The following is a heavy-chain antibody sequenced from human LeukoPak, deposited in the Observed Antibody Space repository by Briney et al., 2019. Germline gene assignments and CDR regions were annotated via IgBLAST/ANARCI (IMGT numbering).Heavy chain of an antibody. CDR2: TSYSGST. D-gene: IGHD3-22*01. V-gene: IGHV4-59*08. CDR1: GGSISSYY. Sequence: PSETLSLTCTVSGGSISSYYWSWIRQPPGKGLEWIGYTSYSGSTNYSPSLKSRVTISVDTSKKQFSLRLSSVTAADTAVYYCGRLSYDTNGYWPDYFDYWGQGTLVTVPS. J-gene: IGHJ4*02. CDR3: GRLSYDTNGYWPDYFDY.